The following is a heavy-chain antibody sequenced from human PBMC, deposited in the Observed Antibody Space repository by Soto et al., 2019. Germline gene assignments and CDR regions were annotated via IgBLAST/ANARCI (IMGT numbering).Heavy chain of an antibody. CDR2: IYYSGST. CDR3: SRGSRWNDDYYYYYMAV. CDR1: GGSISSYY. J-gene: IGHJ6*03. V-gene: IGHV4-59*01. Sequence: ASETLSLTCTVSGGSISSYYWSWIRQPPGKGLEWIGYIYYSGSTNYNPSLKSRVTISVDTSKNQFSLKPSSVTAADTAVYYCSRGSRWNDDYYYYYMAVWGKRTKVTGFS. D-gene: IGHD1-1*01.